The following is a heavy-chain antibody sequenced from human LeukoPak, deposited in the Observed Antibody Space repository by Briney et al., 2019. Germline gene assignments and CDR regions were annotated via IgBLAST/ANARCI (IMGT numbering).Heavy chain of an antibody. V-gene: IGHV3-30*03. D-gene: IGHD6-6*01. CDR3: ARSSYSSSSSV. CDR1: GFTFSSYG. J-gene: IGHJ3*01. CDR2: ISYDGSNK. Sequence: HAGGSLRLSCAASGFTFSSYGMHWVRQAPGKGLEWVAVISYDGSNKYYADSVKGRFTISRDNAKNSLYLQINSLRAEDTAVYYCARSSYSSSSSVWGQGTMVTVSS.